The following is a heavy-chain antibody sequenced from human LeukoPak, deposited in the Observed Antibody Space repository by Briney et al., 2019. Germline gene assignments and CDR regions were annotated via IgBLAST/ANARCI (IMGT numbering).Heavy chain of an antibody. CDR3: ARGGGNWNYPVENYFDY. V-gene: IGHV4-39*07. CDR1: GGSISSSSYY. CDR2: IYYSGST. D-gene: IGHD1-7*01. Sequence: SETLSLTCTVSGGSISSSSYYWGWIRQPPGKGLEWIGSIYYSGSTYYNPSLKSRVTISVDTSKNQFSLKLRSVTAADTAVYYCARGGGNWNYPVENYFDYWGQGTLVTVSS. J-gene: IGHJ4*02.